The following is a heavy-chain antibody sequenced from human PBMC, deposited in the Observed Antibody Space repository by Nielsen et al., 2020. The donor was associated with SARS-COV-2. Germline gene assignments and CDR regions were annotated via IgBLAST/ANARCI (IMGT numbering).Heavy chain of an antibody. D-gene: IGHD3-3*01. CDR3: AKDGWSDVSEYFFDF. V-gene: IGHV3-33*06. CDR2: IWYDGINE. CDR1: GFTFSSYG. Sequence: GESLKISCAASGFTFSSYGMHWVRQAPGKGLEWVAIIWYDGINERYADSVKGRFTISRDNSKNTLYLQMNSLRAEDTAVYYCAKDGWSDVSEYFFDFWGQGTLVTVSS. J-gene: IGHJ4*02.